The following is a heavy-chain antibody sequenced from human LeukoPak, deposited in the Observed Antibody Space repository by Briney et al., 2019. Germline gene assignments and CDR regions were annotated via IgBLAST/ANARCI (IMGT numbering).Heavy chain of an antibody. D-gene: IGHD3-10*01. CDR1: GFTFSDYY. V-gene: IGHV3-11*06. J-gene: IGHJ4*02. CDR3: ARDGAGLLWFGELLDY. Sequence: PGGSLRLSCAASGFTFSDYYMSWIRQAPGKGLEWVSYISSSSSYTNYADSVKGRFTISIDNAKNSLYLQMNSLRAEDTAVYYCARDGAGLLWFGELLDYWGQGTLVTVSS. CDR2: ISSSSSYT.